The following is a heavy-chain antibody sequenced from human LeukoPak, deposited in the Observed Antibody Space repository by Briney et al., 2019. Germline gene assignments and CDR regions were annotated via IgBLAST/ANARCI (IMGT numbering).Heavy chain of an antibody. CDR3: ARGILTGYGVLGYYYYYYMDV. D-gene: IGHD3-9*01. Sequence: ASVKVSCKASGYTFTGYYMHWVRQAPGQGLEWMGWINPNSGGTNYAQKFQGRVTMTRDTSISTAYMELSSLRSEDTAVYYCARGILTGYGVLGYYYYYYMDVWGKGTTVTVSS. V-gene: IGHV1-2*02. CDR2: INPNSGGT. CDR1: GYTFTGYY. J-gene: IGHJ6*03.